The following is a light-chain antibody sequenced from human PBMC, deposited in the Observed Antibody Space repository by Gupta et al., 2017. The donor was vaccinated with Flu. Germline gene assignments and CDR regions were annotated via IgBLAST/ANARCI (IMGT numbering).Light chain of an antibody. Sequence: ERGTLSCRASQSINSNSLAWYQQKPGEAPRVLIIGTSNRATGIPDRFTGSSSGTDFTLTISRVEPEDFAVYYCQQYDNSPPTFGQGTKVEIK. CDR3: QQYDNSPPT. J-gene: IGKJ1*01. V-gene: IGKV3-20*01. CDR1: QSINSNS. CDR2: GTS.